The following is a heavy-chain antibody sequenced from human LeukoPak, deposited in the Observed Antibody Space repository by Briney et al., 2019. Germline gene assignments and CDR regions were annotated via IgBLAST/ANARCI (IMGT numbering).Heavy chain of an antibody. D-gene: IGHD4-23*01. CDR2: INHSGST. CDR3: ARGRYGGNSISWFDP. V-gene: IGHV4-34*01. Sequence: TSETLSLTCAVYGGSFSGYYWSWIRQPPGKELEWIGEINHSGSTNYNPSLKSRVTISVDTSKNQFSLKLSSVTAADTAVYYCARGRYGGNSISWFDPWGQGTLVTVSS. J-gene: IGHJ5*02. CDR1: GGSFSGYY.